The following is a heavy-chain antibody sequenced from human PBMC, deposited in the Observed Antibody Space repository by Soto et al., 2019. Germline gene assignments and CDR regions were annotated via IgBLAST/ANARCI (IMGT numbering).Heavy chain of an antibody. J-gene: IGHJ4*02. D-gene: IGHD5-12*01. Sequence: QVQLVQSGAEVKKPGSSVKVSCKASRGTFSNSALSWVRLAPGQGLEWMGGIITLYGTAKYAQKFQGRVTITADESTTTAYMELTSLTSADTAVYYCARVDGYDYGNYLDYWGQGTLVTVSS. CDR1: RGTFSNSA. CDR2: IITLYGTA. CDR3: ARVDGYDYGNYLDY. V-gene: IGHV1-69*12.